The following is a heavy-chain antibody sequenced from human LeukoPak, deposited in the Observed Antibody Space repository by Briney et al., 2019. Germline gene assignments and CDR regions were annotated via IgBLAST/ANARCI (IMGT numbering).Heavy chain of an antibody. D-gene: IGHD3-10*01. CDR2: ISPNSGDT. V-gene: IGHV1-2*02. CDR1: GYTFTGYL. CDR3: ARDGEYGTGSYYRGSFDY. J-gene: IGHJ4*02. Sequence: GASVKVSCKASGYTFTGYLMHWVRQAPGQGLEWMGWISPNSGDTKYAQKFQGRVTMPRDTSISTVYMDLSSLGSDDTAVYYCARDGEYGTGSYYRGSFDYWGQGILVTVSS.